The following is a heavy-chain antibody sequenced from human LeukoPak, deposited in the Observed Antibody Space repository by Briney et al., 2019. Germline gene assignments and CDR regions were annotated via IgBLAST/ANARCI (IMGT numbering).Heavy chain of an antibody. CDR2: IIPILGIA. D-gene: IGHD3-3*01. V-gene: IGHV1-69*02. Sequence: ASVKVSCKASGGTFTSYTISWVRQAPGQGLEWMGRIIPILGIANYAQKFQGRVTITADKSTSTAYMELGSLRSEDTAVYYCARYDFWSGYYFDYWGQGTLVTVPS. CDR3: ARYDFWSGYYFDY. J-gene: IGHJ4*02. CDR1: GGTFTSYT.